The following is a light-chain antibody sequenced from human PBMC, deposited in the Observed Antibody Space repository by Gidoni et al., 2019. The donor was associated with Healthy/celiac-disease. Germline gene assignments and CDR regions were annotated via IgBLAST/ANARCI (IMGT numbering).Light chain of an antibody. CDR1: QSIRSY. V-gene: IGKV1-39*01. CDR2: AAS. J-gene: IGKJ1*01. CDR3: QQSYSTPRT. Sequence: DIKMTQSPSSLYSAVGDRVPITCRASQSIRSYLNWYQQKPGKAPKLLIYAASSLQSGVPSRFSGSGSGTDFTLTISSLQPEDFATYYCQQSYSTPRTFGQGTKVEIK.